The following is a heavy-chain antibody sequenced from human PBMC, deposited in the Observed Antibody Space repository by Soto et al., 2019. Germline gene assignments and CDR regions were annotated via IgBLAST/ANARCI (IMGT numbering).Heavy chain of an antibody. V-gene: IGHV4-39*01. D-gene: IGHD5-18*01. Sequence: QLQLQESGPGLVKPSETLSLTCTVSGGSISSDNYCWGWIRQPPGKGLEWIGTIYYRGNTYYNPCLQSRVTVSGDMSKNQLTLNLSSVTAADTALYYCARRSQWTYSYGNYYMDVWGKGTTVTVSS. J-gene: IGHJ6*03. CDR3: ARRSQWTYSYGNYYMDV. CDR2: IYYRGNT. CDR1: GGSISSDNYC.